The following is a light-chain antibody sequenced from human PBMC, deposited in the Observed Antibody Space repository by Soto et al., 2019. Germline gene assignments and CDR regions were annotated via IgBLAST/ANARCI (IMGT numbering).Light chain of an antibody. J-gene: IGKJ2*01. Sequence: EIAMTQSPATLSVSPGERATLSCRASQSISTELAWYQQIPGQPPRLLIYSASTRATGVPARFTGSGSGSEFPLTISGLQSEDVAIYYCQQGHNWTLTFCQGTRLEL. CDR3: QQGHNWTLT. CDR1: QSISTE. V-gene: IGKV3-15*01. CDR2: SAS.